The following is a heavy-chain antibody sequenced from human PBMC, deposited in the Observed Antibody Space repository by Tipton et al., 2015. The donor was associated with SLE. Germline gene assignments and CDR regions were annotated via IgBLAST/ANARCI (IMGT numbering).Heavy chain of an antibody. J-gene: IGHJ4*02. Sequence: TLSLTCTVSGGSISSHFWCWIRQPPGKGLERIWYIYYSGRTKYNPSLKSRVTISVDTSKNQSSLRLSSVTAADTAVYYCARDMRDVWTGYHYFDYWGQGTLVTVSS. CDR2: IYYSGRT. D-gene: IGHD3/OR15-3a*01. CDR3: ARDMRDVWTGYHYFDY. CDR1: GGSISSHF. V-gene: IGHV4-59*11.